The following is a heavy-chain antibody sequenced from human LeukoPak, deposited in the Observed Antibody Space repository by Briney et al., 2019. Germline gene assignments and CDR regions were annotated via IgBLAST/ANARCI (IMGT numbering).Heavy chain of an antibody. Sequence: GGSLRLSCAASGFTFRIYAMRWLRQAPGKGLEWVSAFSGSGDSTYSTDSVTGRFTISRDKSTNTLYLQMSSLRAEDTAVYYCSKDPPAYYVFWGGYDAFDIWGQGTMVTVSS. D-gene: IGHD3-3*01. V-gene: IGHV3-23*01. J-gene: IGHJ3*02. CDR3: SKDPPAYYVFWGGYDAFDI. CDR2: FSGSGDST. CDR1: GFTFRIYA.